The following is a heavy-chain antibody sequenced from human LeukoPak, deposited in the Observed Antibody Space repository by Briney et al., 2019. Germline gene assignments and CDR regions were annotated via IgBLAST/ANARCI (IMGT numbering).Heavy chain of an antibody. CDR1: GGSISSYY. D-gene: IGHD2-15*01. CDR3: AIGGGQDAFDI. Sequence: SETLSLTCTVSGGSISSYYWSWIRQPPGKGLEWNGYIYYSGSTNYSPSLKSRVTISVDTSKNQFSLKLSSVTAADTAVYYCAIGGGQDAFDIWGQGTMVTVSS. J-gene: IGHJ3*02. V-gene: IGHV4-59*01. CDR2: IYYSGST.